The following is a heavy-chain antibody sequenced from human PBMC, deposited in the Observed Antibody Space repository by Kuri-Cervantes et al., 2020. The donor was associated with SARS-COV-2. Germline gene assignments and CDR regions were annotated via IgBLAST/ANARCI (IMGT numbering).Heavy chain of an antibody. D-gene: IGHD2-8*02. CDR1: GFTVSSNY. CDR3: ARGEGIVLVVYALAFDI. Sequence: GSLRLSCAASGFTVSSNYMSWVRQAPGKGLEWIGEINHSGSTNYNPSLESRVTISVDTSKNQFSLKLSSVTAADTAVYYCARGEGIVLVVYALAFDIWGQGTMVTVSS. V-gene: IGHV4-34*01. CDR2: INHSGST. J-gene: IGHJ3*02.